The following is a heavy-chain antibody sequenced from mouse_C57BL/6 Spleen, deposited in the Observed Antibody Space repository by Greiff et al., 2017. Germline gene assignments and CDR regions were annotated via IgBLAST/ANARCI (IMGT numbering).Heavy chain of an antibody. D-gene: IGHD1-1*01. V-gene: IGHV1-82*01. Sequence: VKLPQSGPELVKPGASVKISCKASGYAFSSSWMNWVKQRPGKGLEWIGRIYPGDGDTNYNGKFKGKATLTADKSSSTAYMQLSSLTSEDSAVYFCARVITRGAMDYWGQGTSGTVSS. CDR2: IYPGDGDT. CDR1: GYAFSSSW. J-gene: IGHJ4*01. CDR3: ARVITRGAMDY.